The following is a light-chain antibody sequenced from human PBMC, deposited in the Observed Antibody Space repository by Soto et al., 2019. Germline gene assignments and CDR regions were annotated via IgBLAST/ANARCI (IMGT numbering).Light chain of an antibody. CDR1: QSISSN. V-gene: IGKV3-15*01. Sequence: EIVMTQSPATLSVSPGERATLSCRASQSISSNLAWYQQKPGQAPRLLIDDASTRAAGIPARFNGGGSGTEFTLTISSLQSEDFAVYYCQQRNNWPPITFGQGTRLEIK. J-gene: IGKJ5*01. CDR2: DAS. CDR3: QQRNNWPPIT.